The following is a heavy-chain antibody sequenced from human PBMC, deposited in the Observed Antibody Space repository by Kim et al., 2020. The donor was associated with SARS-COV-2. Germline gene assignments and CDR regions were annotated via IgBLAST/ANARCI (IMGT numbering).Heavy chain of an antibody. CDR2: ISYDGSNK. CDR3: AKDMSSGRWPAYYFDY. CDR1: GFTFSSYG. Sequence: GGSLRLSCAASGFTFSSYGMHWVRQAPGKGLEWVAVISYDGSNKYYADSVKGRFTISRDNSKNTLYLQMNSLRAEDTAVYYCAKDMSSGRWPAYYFDYWGQGALVTVSP. D-gene: IGHD2-15*01. J-gene: IGHJ4*02. V-gene: IGHV3-30*18.